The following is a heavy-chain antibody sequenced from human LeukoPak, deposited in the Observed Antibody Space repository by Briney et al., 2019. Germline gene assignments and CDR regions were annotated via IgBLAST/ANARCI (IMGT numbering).Heavy chain of an antibody. V-gene: IGHV3-23*01. CDR3: AKDRVISPHAFDI. CDR1: GFTFSSYA. CDR2: ISGSGTST. Sequence: TGGSLRLSCAASGFTFSSYAMSWVRQAPGKGLEWVSAISGSGTSTYYADSVKGRFSVSRDNSKKTLYLQMNSLRAEDTAVYYCAKDRVISPHAFDIWGQGTMVTVSS. D-gene: IGHD3-10*01. J-gene: IGHJ3*02.